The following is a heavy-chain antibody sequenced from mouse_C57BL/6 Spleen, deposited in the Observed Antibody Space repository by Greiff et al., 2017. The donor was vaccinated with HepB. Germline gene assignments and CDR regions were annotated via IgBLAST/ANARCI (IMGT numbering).Heavy chain of an antibody. J-gene: IGHJ2*01. D-gene: IGHD2-1*01. CDR3: ARLTMVTTGYFDY. V-gene: IGHV1-80*01. CDR1: GYAFSSYW. Sequence: VQLQESGAELVKPGASVKISCKASGYAFSSYWMNWVKQRPGKGLEWIGQIYPGDGDTNYNGKFKGKATLTADKSSSTAYMQLSSLTSEDSAVYFCARLTMVTTGYFDYWGQGTTLTVSS. CDR2: IYPGDGDT.